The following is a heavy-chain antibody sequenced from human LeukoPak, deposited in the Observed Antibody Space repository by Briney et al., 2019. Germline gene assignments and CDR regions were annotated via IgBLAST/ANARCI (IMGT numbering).Heavy chain of an antibody. CDR1: GGSFSGYY. D-gene: IGHD6-13*01. CDR2: INHSGST. V-gene: IGHV4-34*01. Sequence: SETLSLTCAVYGGSFSGYYWSWIRQPPGKGLEWIGEINHSGSTNYNPSLKSRVTISVDTSKNQFSLKLSSVTAADTAVYYCARGPYSSSWFDYWGQGTLVTVSS. CDR3: ARGPYSSSWFDY. J-gene: IGHJ4*02.